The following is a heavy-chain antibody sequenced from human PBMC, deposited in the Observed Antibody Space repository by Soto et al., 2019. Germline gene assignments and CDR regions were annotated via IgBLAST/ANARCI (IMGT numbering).Heavy chain of an antibody. V-gene: IGHV1-46*01. CDR3: ARSRDRFDY. CDR2: INPSGGST. J-gene: IGHJ4*02. CDR1: GYTFTIYY. Sequence: ASVKVSCKASGYTFTIYYMRWVRQAPGQGLEWMGIINPSGGSTSYAQMFQGRVTMTRDTSTSTVYMELSSLRSEDTAIYYCARSRDRFDYWGQGTLVTVSS.